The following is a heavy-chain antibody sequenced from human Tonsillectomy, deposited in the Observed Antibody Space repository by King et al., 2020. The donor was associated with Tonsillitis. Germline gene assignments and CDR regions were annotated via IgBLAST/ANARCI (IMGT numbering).Heavy chain of an antibody. D-gene: IGHD3-3*01. CDR1: GGSISSSSYY. J-gene: IGHJ6*02. Sequence: LQLQESGPGLVKPSETLSLTCTVSGGSISSSSYYWGWIRQPPGKGLEGIGNIYYSGSTYYNPSLKSRVTISVDTSKNQFSLKLRSVTAADTAVYYCARIFDFWSGYSYGMDVWGQGTTVTVSS. V-gene: IGHV4-39*01. CDR2: IYYSGST. CDR3: ARIFDFWSGYSYGMDV.